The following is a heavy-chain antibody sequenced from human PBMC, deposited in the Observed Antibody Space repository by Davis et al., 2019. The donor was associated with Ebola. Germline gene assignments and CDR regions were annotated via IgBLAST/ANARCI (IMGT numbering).Heavy chain of an antibody. V-gene: IGHV4-34*01. J-gene: IGHJ6*02. CDR2: INHSRTT. CDR1: GGSSNKNF. D-gene: IGHD3-9*01. CDR3: ARELAQASGSRPPYFDYYGMDV. Sequence: MPSETLSPTCALYGGSSNKNFWSWVRQPPGRGLEWVGDINHSRTTNYNPSLKSRVTISVDTSKRQFSLNLTSVTAADTAVYYCARELAQASGSRPPYFDYYGMDVWDQGNTVTVSS.